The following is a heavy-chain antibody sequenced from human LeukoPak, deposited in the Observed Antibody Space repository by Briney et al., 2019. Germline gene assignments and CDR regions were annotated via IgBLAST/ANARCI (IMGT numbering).Heavy chain of an antibody. CDR2: IYHSGST. CDR1: GYSISSGYY. V-gene: IGHV4-38-2*01. J-gene: IGHJ4*02. CDR3: ASERWLRGLDY. D-gene: IGHD5-24*01. Sequence: SETLSLTCAVSGYSISSGYYWGWIRQPPGKGLEWIGSIYHSGSTYYNPSLKSRVTISVDTSKNQFSLKLSSVTAADTAVYYCASERWLRGLDYWGQGTLVTVSS.